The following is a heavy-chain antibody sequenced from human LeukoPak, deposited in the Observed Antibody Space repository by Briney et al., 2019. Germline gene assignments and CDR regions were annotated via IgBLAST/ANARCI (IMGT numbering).Heavy chain of an antibody. CDR2: IYSGGST. D-gene: IGHD1-26*01. Sequence: GGSLRLSCAASGFTVSSNYMSWVRQAPGKGLEWVSVIYSGGSTYYADSVKGRFTISRDNSKNTLYLQMNSLRAEDTAVYYCARMLGGGSHRWFDPWGQGTLVTVSS. CDR3: ARMLGGGSHRWFDP. CDR1: GFTVSSNY. V-gene: IGHV3-66*01. J-gene: IGHJ5*02.